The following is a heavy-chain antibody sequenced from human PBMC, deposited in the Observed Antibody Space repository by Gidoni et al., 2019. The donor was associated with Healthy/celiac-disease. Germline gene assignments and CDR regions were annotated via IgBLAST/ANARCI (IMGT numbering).Heavy chain of an antibody. CDR2: IYPGDSDT. J-gene: IGHJ6*02. CDR3: ARRGYSYGGSYGMDV. D-gene: IGHD5-18*01. V-gene: IGHV5-51*01. CDR1: GYSLTSYW. Sequence: VQLAQSGAEVKKPGASLKISRKGSGYSLTSYWNGRVRPMPGKGLEWVGIIYPGDSDTRYSPYFPGQVTISADKSISTAYLQWSSLKASDTAMYYCARRGYSYGGSYGMDVWAQGTTVTVSS.